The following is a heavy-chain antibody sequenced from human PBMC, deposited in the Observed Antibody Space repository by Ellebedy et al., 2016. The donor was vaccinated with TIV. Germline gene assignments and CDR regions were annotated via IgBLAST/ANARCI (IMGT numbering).Heavy chain of an antibody. V-gene: IGHV4-39*01. CDR3: ARQSYCSGGSCYSDDAFDI. CDR2: IYYSGST. D-gene: IGHD2-15*01. J-gene: IGHJ3*02. Sequence: SETLSLTXTVSGGSISSSSYYWGWIRQPPGKGLEWIGSIYYSGSTYYNPSLKSRVTISVDTSKNQFSLKLSSVTAADTAVYYCARQSYCSGGSCYSDDAFDIWGQGTMVTVSS. CDR1: GGSISSSSYY.